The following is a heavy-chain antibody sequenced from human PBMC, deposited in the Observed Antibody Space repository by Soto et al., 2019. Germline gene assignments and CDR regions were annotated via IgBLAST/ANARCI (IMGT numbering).Heavy chain of an antibody. D-gene: IGHD6-6*01. Sequence: ASVKVTCKAAGYTFTSYDINWVRQAPGQGLEWLGWMDPNSGSTGYAQNFQGRVTMTTDTSTSTAYMELRSLRSDDTAVYYCARDEAARPLDYWGQGTLVTVSS. CDR3: ARDEAARPLDY. CDR1: GYTFTSYD. J-gene: IGHJ4*02. CDR2: MDPNSGST. V-gene: IGHV1-8*02.